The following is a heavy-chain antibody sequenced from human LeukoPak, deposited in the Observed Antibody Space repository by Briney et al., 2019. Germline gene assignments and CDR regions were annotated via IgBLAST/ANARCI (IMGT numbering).Heavy chain of an antibody. CDR3: ARSSYYDILTGLYRGYYFDY. J-gene: IGHJ4*02. CDR2: IYYSGST. CDR1: GGSISSSSYY. D-gene: IGHD3-9*01. V-gene: IGHV4-61*05. Sequence: PSETLSLTCTVSGGSISSSSYYWGWIRQPPGKGLEWIGYIYYSGSTNYNPSLKSRVTISVDTSKNQFSLKLSSVTAADTAVYYCARSSYYDILTGLYRGYYFDYWGQGTLVTVSS.